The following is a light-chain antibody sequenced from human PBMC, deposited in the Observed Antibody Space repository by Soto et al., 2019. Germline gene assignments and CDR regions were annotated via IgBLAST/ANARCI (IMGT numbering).Light chain of an antibody. CDR1: SSDVGGYSY. CDR2: EVS. J-gene: IGLJ3*02. CDR3: SSYTNMKSQHRWV. V-gene: IGLV2-14*01. Sequence: QSALTQPASVSGSPGQSITISCTGTSSDVGGYSYVSWYQQHPGKAPKLMIFEVSNRPSGVSHRFSGSKFGNTASLTISGLQAEDEADYYCSSYTNMKSQHRWVFGGGTKLTVL.